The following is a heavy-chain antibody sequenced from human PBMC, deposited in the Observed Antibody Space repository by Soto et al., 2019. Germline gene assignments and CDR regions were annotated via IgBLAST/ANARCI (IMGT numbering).Heavy chain of an antibody. V-gene: IGHV1-46*01. CDR1: GYTFTSYY. CDR2: INPSGGST. J-gene: IGHJ6*02. D-gene: IGHD4-4*01. Sequence: ASVKVSCKASGYTFTSYYMHWVRQAPGQGLEWMGIINPSGGSTSYAQKLQGRVTMTRDTSTSTVYMELSSLRSEDTAVYYCARDRSQDYSNYYYYYYYGMDVWGQGTTVTVSS. CDR3: ARDRSQDYSNYYYYYYYGMDV.